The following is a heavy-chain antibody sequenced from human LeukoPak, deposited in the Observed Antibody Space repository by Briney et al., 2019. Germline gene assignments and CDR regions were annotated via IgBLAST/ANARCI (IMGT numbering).Heavy chain of an antibody. J-gene: IGHJ4*02. D-gene: IGHD5-24*01. V-gene: IGHV4-34*01. CDR2: INHSGST. CDR1: GGSFSDYY. Sequence: SETLSLTCAVYGGSFSDYYWSWIRQPPGKGLEWIGEINHSGSTNYNPSLKSRVTISVDTSTNRFSLKLSSVTAADTAVYYCARVEMATISIDYWGQGTLVTVSS. CDR3: ARVEMATISIDY.